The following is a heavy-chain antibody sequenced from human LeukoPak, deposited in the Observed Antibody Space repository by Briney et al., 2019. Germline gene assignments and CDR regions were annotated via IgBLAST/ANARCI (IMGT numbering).Heavy chain of an antibody. Sequence: GGSLRLSCAASGFTFNTYAMSWVRQAPGKGLEWVSVISGSGGSTYYADSVKGRFTISRDNSKNTLYLQMNSLRAEDTAVYYCAKAAGGGWFDPWGQGTLVTVSS. CDR3: AKAAGGGWFDP. CDR1: GFTFNTYA. V-gene: IGHV3-23*01. J-gene: IGHJ5*02. CDR2: ISGSGGST. D-gene: IGHD4-23*01.